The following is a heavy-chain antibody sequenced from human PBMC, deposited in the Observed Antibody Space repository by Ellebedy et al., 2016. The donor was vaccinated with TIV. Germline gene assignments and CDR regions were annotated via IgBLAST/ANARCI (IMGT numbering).Heavy chain of an antibody. CDR1: GFAVSSNY. V-gene: IGHV3-53*01. CDR3: ARAGEYCDFPQNCYAMDV. Sequence: GASLKISCAASGFAVSSNYMTWVRQAPGRGLEWVSLIYSDGNTNYADPVRGRFTISRDSSKNTLDLQMNSLRAEDTAVYYCARAGEYCDFPQNCYAMDVWGQGTTVTVS. CDR2: IYSDGNT. J-gene: IGHJ6*02. D-gene: IGHD2/OR15-2a*01.